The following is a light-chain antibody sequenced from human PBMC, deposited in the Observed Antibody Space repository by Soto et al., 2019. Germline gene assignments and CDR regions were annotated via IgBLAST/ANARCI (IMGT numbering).Light chain of an antibody. J-gene: IGKJ1*01. Sequence: EIVMTQSPATLSVSPGERATLSCRASQSVSSNLAWYQQKPGQAPRLLIYGASTRATGIPARFSGSGSGTVFTLTISNLQSEDFAVYYCQQYGSSLRTFGQGTKVEIK. V-gene: IGKV3-15*01. CDR2: GAS. CDR3: QQYGSSLRT. CDR1: QSVSSN.